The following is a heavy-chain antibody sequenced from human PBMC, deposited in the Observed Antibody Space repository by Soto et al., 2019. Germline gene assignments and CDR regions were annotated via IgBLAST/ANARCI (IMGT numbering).Heavy chain of an antibody. J-gene: IGHJ3*01. V-gene: IGHV3-21*06. CDR3: ARDLRGHYGP. D-gene: IGHD4-17*01. Sequence: GGSLRLSCEGSGFNFRNFNMIWVRQAPGKGLEWVSSVSGSSSYIYYADSVKGRFTVSRDSANNLVFLQMNGLRPEDTAMYYCARDLRGHYGPWGQGTMVTVSS. CDR2: VSGSSSYI. CDR1: GFNFRNFN.